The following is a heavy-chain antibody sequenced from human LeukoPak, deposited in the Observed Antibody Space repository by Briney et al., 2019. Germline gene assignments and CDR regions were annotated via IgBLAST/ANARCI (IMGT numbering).Heavy chain of an antibody. CDR2: MNPNSGNT. V-gene: IGHV1-8*02. D-gene: IGHD5-12*01. CDR3: ARVGGYENT. CDR1: GYTFTSYY. Sequence: GASVKVSCKASGYTFTSYYMHWVRQATGQGLEWMGWMNPNSGNTGYAQKFQGRVAMTRNTSISTAYMELSSLRSGDTAVYYCARVGGYENTWGQGTLVTVSS. J-gene: IGHJ5*02.